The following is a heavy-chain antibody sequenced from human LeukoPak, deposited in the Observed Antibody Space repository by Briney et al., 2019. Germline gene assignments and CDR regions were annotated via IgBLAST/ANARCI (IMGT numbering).Heavy chain of an antibody. Sequence: GESLRLSCAASGFAFSRSWMTWIRQAPGKGLEFVANIKEDGGRENFASSVKGRFTISRDNAKDSLYLQMNNLRVEDTAVYYCARDGGYSAFDYWGQGALATVSS. CDR1: GFAFSRSW. D-gene: IGHD1-26*01. J-gene: IGHJ4*02. V-gene: IGHV3-7*01. CDR2: IKEDGGRE. CDR3: ARDGGYSAFDY.